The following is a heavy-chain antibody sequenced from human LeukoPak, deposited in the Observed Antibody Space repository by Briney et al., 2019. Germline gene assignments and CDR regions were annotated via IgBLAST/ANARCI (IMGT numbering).Heavy chain of an antibody. CDR3: ARGSVGLLGPNWFDP. CDR2: IIPIFGTA. CDR1: GGTFSSYA. J-gene: IGHJ5*02. Sequence: SVKVSCKASGGTFSSYAISWLRQAPGQGLEWMGGIIPIFGTANYAQKFQGRVTITADESTSTAYMELSSLRSEDTAVYYCARGSVGLLGPNWFDPWGQGTLVTVSS. D-gene: IGHD3-22*01. V-gene: IGHV1-69*13.